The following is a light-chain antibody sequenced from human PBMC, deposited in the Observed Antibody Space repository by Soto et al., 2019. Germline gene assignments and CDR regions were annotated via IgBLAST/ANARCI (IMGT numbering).Light chain of an antibody. CDR1: SSEVGGYNY. J-gene: IGLJ1*01. CDR3: SSKTSSRTPFV. Sequence: QSALTQPASVSGSPGQSITISCTGTSSEVGGYNYVSWYQQHPGNAPRLMIYEVNNRPSGVPNRFSGSKSGNTASLTISGLQAEDEADYYCSSKTSSRTPFVFGTGTKAPS. V-gene: IGLV2-14*01. CDR2: EVN.